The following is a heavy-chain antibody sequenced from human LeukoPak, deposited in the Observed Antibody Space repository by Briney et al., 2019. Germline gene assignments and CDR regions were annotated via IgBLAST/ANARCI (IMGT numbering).Heavy chain of an antibody. CDR2: IHHSGST. V-gene: IGHV4-38-2*02. Sequence: ASETLSLTCIVSGYSISNGYYWGLIRQPPGKGLEWIGTIHHSGSTYYNPSLKSRVTISVDTSKNQFSLNVSSVTAADTAVYYCARIGLGELSFLPEEAFDIWGQGTMVTVSS. CDR1: GYSISNGYY. CDR3: ARIGLGELSFLPEEAFDI. D-gene: IGHD3-16*02. J-gene: IGHJ3*02.